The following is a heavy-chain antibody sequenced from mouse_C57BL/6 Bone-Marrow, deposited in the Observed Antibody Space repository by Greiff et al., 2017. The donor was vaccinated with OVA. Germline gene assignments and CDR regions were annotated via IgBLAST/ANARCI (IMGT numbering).Heavy chain of an antibody. CDR2: IYPGDGDT. D-gene: IGHD1-1*01. Sequence: QVQLQQSGAELVKPGASVKISCKASGYAFSSYWMNWVKQRPGKGLEWIGQIYPGDGDTNYNGKFKGKATLTADKSSSTAYMQLSSLTSEGSAVYFCARGYYGSSYVRFYYYAMDYWGQGTSVTVSS. CDR1: GYAFSSYW. CDR3: ARGYYGSSYVRFYYYAMDY. V-gene: IGHV1-80*01. J-gene: IGHJ4*01.